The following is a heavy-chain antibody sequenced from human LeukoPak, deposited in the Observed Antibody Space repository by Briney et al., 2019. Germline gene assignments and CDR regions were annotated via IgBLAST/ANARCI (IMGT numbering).Heavy chain of an antibody. CDR3: AREGAIVVVITTSYYFDY. D-gene: IGHD3-22*01. CDR2: IIPIFGTA. CDR1: GGTFSSYA. J-gene: IGHJ4*02. Sequence: SVRVSCKASGGTFSSYAISWVRQAPGQGLEWMGRIIPIFGTANYAQKFQGRVTITTDESTSTAYMELSSLRSEDTAVYYCAREGAIVVVITTSYYFDYRGQGTLVTVSS. V-gene: IGHV1-69*05.